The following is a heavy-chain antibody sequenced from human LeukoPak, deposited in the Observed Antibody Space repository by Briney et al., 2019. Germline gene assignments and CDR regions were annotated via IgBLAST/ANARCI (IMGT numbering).Heavy chain of an antibody. D-gene: IGHD3-16*01. V-gene: IGHV1-18*01. CDR1: GYNFSTYG. CDR3: ARDEQMIMFGGATDY. Sequence: SVKVSCKASGYNFSTYGITWVRQAPGQGLEWMGWISGNNRNTNYAQRLQGRVTMTTDTSTSTAYMELRSLRSDDTAVYYCARDEQMIMFGGATDYWGQGTLVTVSS. CDR2: ISGNNRNT. J-gene: IGHJ4*02.